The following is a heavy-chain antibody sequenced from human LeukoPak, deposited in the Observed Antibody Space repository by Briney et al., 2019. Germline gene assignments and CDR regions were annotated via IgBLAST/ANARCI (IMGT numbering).Heavy chain of an antibody. D-gene: IGHD4-17*01. CDR2: IRQDGSQK. V-gene: IGHV3-7*01. J-gene: IGHJ4*02. CDR3: ARESGSVTSEVDFDY. Sequence: GGSLRLSCAASGFTVSSNYMSWVRQAPGKGLEWVATIRQDGSQKYYVDSVKGRFTISRDNAKNSLYLQMNSLRAEDTAVYYCARESGSVTSEVDFDYWGQGTLVTVSS. CDR1: GFTVSSNY.